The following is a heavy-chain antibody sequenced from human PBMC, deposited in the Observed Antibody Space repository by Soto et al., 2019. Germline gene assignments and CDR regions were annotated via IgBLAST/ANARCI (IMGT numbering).Heavy chain of an antibody. J-gene: IGHJ4*02. D-gene: IGHD3-22*01. Sequence: SETLSLTCTVSGGSISSYYWSWIRQPPGKGLEWIGYIYYSGSTNYNPSLKSRVTISVDTSKNQFSLKLSSVTAADTAVYYCARVSRSRYDSSGYLRATYFDYWGQGTLVTVSS. CDR1: GGSISSYY. CDR2: IYYSGST. V-gene: IGHV4-59*01. CDR3: ARVSRSRYDSSGYLRATYFDY.